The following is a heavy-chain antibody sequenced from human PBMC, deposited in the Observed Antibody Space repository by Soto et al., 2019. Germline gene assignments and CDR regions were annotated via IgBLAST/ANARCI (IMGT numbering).Heavy chain of an antibody. CDR2: IYATGTT. CDR3: AKDGCPDGICYVRDHWFDP. J-gene: IGHJ5*02. D-gene: IGHD2-8*01. CDR1: GASISGFY. V-gene: IGHV4-4*07. Sequence: PSEPLSLTCTVSGASISGFYWSWIRKSAGKGLEWIGRIYATGTTDYNPSLKSRVMMSVDTSKKQFSLKLRSVTAADTAVYYCAKDGCPDGICYVRDHWFDPWGQGAQVTVSS.